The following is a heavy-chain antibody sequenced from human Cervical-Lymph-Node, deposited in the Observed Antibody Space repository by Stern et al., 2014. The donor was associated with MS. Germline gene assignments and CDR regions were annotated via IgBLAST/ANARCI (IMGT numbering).Heavy chain of an antibody. CDR3: AIGEERYRFDV. CDR1: GATFSTSV. CDR2: LIPVFGSA. J-gene: IGHJ6*02. Sequence: QEQLVQSGADLQKPGSSVTISCKASGATFSTSVISWVRQAPGQGLEWMGGLIPVFGSASYAWKFQGRLKITADDSSTTAYMDLLSLTSDDTAVYYCAIGEERYRFDVWGQGTTVTVSS. D-gene: IGHD1-1*01. V-gene: IGHV1-69*01.